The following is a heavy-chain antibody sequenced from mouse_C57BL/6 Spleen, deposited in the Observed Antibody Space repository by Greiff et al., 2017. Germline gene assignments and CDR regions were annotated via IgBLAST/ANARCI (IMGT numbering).Heavy chain of an antibody. D-gene: IGHD4-1*01. J-gene: IGHJ2*01. CDR2: IYPGSGNT. Sequence: VQLQHSGPELVKPGASVKISCKASGYSFTSYYLHWVKQRPGQGLEWIGWIYPGSGNTKYNEKFKGKATLTADTSSSTAYMQLSSLTSEDSAVYYCARAVKGTGCFDYWGQGTTLTVSS. CDR1: GYSFTSYY. V-gene: IGHV1-66*01. CDR3: ARAVKGTGCFDY.